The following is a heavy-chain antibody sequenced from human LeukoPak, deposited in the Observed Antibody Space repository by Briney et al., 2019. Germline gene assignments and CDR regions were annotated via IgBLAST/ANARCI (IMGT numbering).Heavy chain of an antibody. CDR2: ISYDGSNK. CDR3: ARDGVGANGPGFDY. CDR1: GFTFSSYG. D-gene: IGHD1-26*01. V-gene: IGHV3-30*03. Sequence: GGSLRLSCAASGFTFSSYGMHWVRQAPGKGLEWVAVISYDGSNKYYADSVKGRFTISRDNSKNTLYLQMNSLRAEDTAVYYCARDGVGANGPGFDYWGQGTLVTVSS. J-gene: IGHJ4*02.